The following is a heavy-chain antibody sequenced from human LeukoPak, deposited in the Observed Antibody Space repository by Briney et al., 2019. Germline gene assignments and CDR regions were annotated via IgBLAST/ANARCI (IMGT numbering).Heavy chain of an antibody. Sequence: PSETLSLTCTVSGGSISSYYWSWIRQPPGKGLEWIGYIYYSGSTNYNPSLKSRVTISVDTSKNQFSLKLSSVTAADTAVYYCARGVSVVAYYFDCWGQGTLVTVSS. CDR2: IYYSGST. CDR3: ARGVSVVAYYFDC. D-gene: IGHD4-23*01. CDR1: GGSISSYY. V-gene: IGHV4-59*01. J-gene: IGHJ4*02.